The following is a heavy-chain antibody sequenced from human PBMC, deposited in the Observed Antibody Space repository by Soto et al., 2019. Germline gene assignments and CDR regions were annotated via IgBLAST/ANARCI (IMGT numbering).Heavy chain of an antibody. CDR2: IYSGGST. CDR1: GFIVSSHY. CDR3: VRDRGDCSSVSCYGSFYYGMDV. Sequence: EVQLVETGGGLIQPGGSLRLSCAASGFIVSSHYMSWVRQAPGKGLEWVSAIYSGGSTYYTDSVEGRFTISRDVSKNILYLQMNSLRADDTAVYYCVRDRGDCSSVSCYGSFYYGMDVWGQGTTVIVSS. D-gene: IGHD2-2*01. V-gene: IGHV3-53*02. J-gene: IGHJ6*02.